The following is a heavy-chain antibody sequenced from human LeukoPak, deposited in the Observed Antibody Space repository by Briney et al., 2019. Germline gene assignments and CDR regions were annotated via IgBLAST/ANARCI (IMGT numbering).Heavy chain of an antibody. CDR3: ARVVRGDLFGPAAASFDY. D-gene: IGHD3-10*01. CDR1: GYTFTGYY. V-gene: IGHV1-2*02. Sequence: ASVKVSCKASGYTFTGYYMHWVRQAPGQGLEWMGWINPNSGGTSYAQKFQGRVTMTRDTSISTAYMELSRLRSDDTAVYYCARVVRGDLFGPAAASFDYWGQGTLVTVSS. CDR2: INPNSGGT. J-gene: IGHJ4*02.